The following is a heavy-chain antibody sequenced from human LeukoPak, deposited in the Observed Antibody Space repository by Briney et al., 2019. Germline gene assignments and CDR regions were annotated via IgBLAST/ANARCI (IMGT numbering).Heavy chain of an antibody. J-gene: IGHJ4*02. D-gene: IGHD6-19*01. CDR1: GFTFSSYA. V-gene: IGHV3-30*04. CDR2: ISYDGSNK. CDR3: ARDDNVVSSSGWYGHFDY. Sequence: GGSLRLSCTASGFTFSSYAMHWVRQAPGQGLEWVAVISYDGSNKYYADSVKGRFTISRDNSKNTLHLQMNGLRAEDTAVYYCARDDNVVSSSGWYGHFDYWGQGTLVTVSS.